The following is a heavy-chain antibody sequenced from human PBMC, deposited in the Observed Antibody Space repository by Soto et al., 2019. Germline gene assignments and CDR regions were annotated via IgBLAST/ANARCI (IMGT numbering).Heavy chain of an antibody. CDR1: GFTFSGYE. V-gene: IGHV3-48*03. Sequence: GGSLRLSCAASGFTFSGYEMNWVSQAPGKGLEWISYISGSGSTIYYADSVKGRFTISRDNAKKSLYLQMNSLRAEDTAVYYCALEVTVFGVIIPTPMDVWGQGTTVTVSS. J-gene: IGHJ6*02. CDR2: ISGSGSTI. D-gene: IGHD3-3*01. CDR3: ALEVTVFGVIIPTPMDV.